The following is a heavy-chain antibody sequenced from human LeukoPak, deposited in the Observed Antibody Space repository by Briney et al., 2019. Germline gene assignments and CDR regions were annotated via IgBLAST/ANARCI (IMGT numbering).Heavy chain of an antibody. D-gene: IGHD4-17*01. V-gene: IGHV4-30-2*01. Sequence: SETLSLTCAVSGGSISSGGYSWSWIRQPPGKGLEWIGYIYHSGSTYYNPSLKSRVTISVDRSKNQFSLKLSSVTAADTAVYYCARGRFNGDYDYWGQGTPVTVSS. CDR2: IYHSGST. CDR3: ARGRFNGDYDY. CDR1: GGSISSGGYS. J-gene: IGHJ4*02.